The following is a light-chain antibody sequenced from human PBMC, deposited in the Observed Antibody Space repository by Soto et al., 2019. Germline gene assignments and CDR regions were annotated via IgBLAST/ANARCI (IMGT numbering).Light chain of an antibody. J-gene: IGKJ1*01. CDR2: GAS. CDR3: QQYDSSPRT. CDR1: QSVNINY. V-gene: IGKV3-20*01. Sequence: EIVLTQSPGTLSLSPGERATLSCRASQSVNINYLAWYQQKPGQGPRLLMYGASSRATGIPDRFSGSGSGTDFTLTISRLEPEDFAVYYFQQYDSSPRTFVPGTKVEIK.